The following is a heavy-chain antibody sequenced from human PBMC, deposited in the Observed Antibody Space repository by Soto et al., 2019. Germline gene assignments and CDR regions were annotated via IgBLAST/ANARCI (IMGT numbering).Heavy chain of an antibody. Sequence: SETLSLTCTFSGGSISSGGYYWSWIRQHPGKGLEWIGYIYYSGSTYYNPSLKSRVTISVDTSKNQFSLKLSSVTAADTAVYYCARLGLGYCSSTSCYMVGWFDPWGQGTLVTVSS. CDR2: IYYSGST. D-gene: IGHD2-2*02. CDR3: ARLGLGYCSSTSCYMVGWFDP. V-gene: IGHV4-31*03. CDR1: GGSISSGGYY. J-gene: IGHJ5*02.